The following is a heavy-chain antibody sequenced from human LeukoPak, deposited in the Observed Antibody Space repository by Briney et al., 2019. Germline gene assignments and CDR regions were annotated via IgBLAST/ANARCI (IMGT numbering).Heavy chain of an antibody. Sequence: GGSLRLSCAASGFTFSSYAMHWVRQAPGKGLEWVAVISYDGSNKYYADSVKGRFTISRDNSKNTLYLQMNSLRAEDTAVYYCARVEPANYGSSGYYTMPFDYWGQGTLVTVSS. CDR1: GFTFSSYA. J-gene: IGHJ4*02. CDR3: ARVEPANYGSSGYYTMPFDY. V-gene: IGHV3-30-3*01. CDR2: ISYDGSNK. D-gene: IGHD3-22*01.